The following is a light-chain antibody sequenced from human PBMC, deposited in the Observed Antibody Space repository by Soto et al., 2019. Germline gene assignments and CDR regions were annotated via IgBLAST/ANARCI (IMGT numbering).Light chain of an antibody. J-gene: IGKJ4*01. Sequence: DIQMTQSPSSLSASVGDRVTITCQASRDISTYLNWSQQKPGKAPKLLMYAASDLETGAPSRFSGNGSGTYFTLTISSLQPEDFAPYYCQQYESPLLTFGGGTKVEIK. CDR1: RDISTY. V-gene: IGKV1-33*01. CDR3: QQYESPLLT. CDR2: AAS.